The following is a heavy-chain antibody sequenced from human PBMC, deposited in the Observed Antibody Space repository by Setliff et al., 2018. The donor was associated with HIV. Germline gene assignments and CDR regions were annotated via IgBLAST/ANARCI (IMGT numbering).Heavy chain of an antibody. V-gene: IGHV4-4*07. J-gene: IGHJ4*02. D-gene: IGHD5-12*01. CDR3: ARDWGYIAATPDY. CDR2: IHTSGST. Sequence: PSETLSLTCSVSGGSMSTYYWSWIRQPAGKRLEWIGRIHTSGSTNYNPSLKSRVTISVDTSKNQFSLNLSSVTAADTAIYYCARDWGYIAATPDYWGQGTRVTVSS. CDR1: GGSMSTYY.